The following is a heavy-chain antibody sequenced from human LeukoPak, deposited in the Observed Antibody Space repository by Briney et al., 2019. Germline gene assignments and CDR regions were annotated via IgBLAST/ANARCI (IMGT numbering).Heavy chain of an antibody. CDR1: GFTFSSYW. Sequence: GRSLRLSCAASGFTFSSYWMHWVRQAPGKGLVWVSRINSDGSSTSYADSVKGRFTISRDNAKNTLYLQMNSLRAEDTAVYYCARLYYYDSSGYYGFDYWGQGTLVTVSS. CDR3: ARLYYYDSSGYYGFDY. V-gene: IGHV3-74*01. D-gene: IGHD3-22*01. J-gene: IGHJ4*02. CDR2: INSDGSST.